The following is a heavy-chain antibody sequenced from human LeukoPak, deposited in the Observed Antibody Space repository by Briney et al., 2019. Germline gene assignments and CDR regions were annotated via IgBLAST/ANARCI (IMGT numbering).Heavy chain of an antibody. CDR1: GGSISSGGYS. CDR2: INHSGST. J-gene: IGHJ3*02. CDR3: ARGWGSGHDDAFDI. Sequence: PSQTLSLTCAVSGGSISSGGYSWSWIRQPPGKGLEWIGYINHSGSTNYNPSLKSRVTISVDTSKNQFSLKLSSVTAADTAVYYCARGWGSGHDDAFDIWGQGTMVTVSS. D-gene: IGHD7-27*01. V-gene: IGHV4-30-2*01.